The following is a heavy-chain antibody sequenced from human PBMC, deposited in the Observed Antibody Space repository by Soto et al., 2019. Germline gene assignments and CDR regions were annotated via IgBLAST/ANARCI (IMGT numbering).Heavy chain of an antibody. CDR2: IYYSGST. V-gene: IGHV4-31*03. J-gene: IGHJ1*01. CDR3: ASSYYYDSSGYYYAHFQH. D-gene: IGHD3-22*01. Sequence: PSETLSLTCTVSGGSISSGGYYWSWIRQHPGKGLEWIGYIYYSGSTCYNPSLKSRVTISVDTSKNQFSLKLSSVTAADTAVYYCASSYYYDSSGYYYAHFQHWGQGTLVTVS. CDR1: GGSISSGGYY.